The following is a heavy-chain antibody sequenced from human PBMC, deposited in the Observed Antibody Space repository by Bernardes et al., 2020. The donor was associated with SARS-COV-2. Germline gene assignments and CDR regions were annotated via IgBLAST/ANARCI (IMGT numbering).Heavy chain of an antibody. J-gene: IGHJ5*02. Sequence: GGSLRLSCAASGFTFDDYDMNWVRQIPGKGLEWVSGINWSGADRRYADSVRGRFIISRDNDKNALSLEMNGLRANDTAVYYCARGTAVGYRDYNGHMVDTWGQGVLITVSS. CDR1: GFTFDDYD. CDR3: ARGTAVGYRDYNGHMVDT. D-gene: IGHD5-12*01. V-gene: IGHV3-20*04. CDR2: INWSGADR.